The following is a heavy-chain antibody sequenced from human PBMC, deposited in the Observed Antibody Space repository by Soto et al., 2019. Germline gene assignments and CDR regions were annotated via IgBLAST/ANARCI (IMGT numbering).Heavy chain of an antibody. D-gene: IGHD6-6*01. CDR3: TSCLDACSSFYYYYMVD. V-gene: IGHV3-21*06. Sequence: PGGSLRLSCAASGFPFSDYSLNWVRQSPGKGLEWVSSISGTSSYIYYVDSVKGRFTISRDNAKNSLYLRMNSLRAEDTAVYYCTSCLDACSSFYYYYMVDWYPGTMVAVSS. CDR1: GFPFSDYS. CDR2: ISGTSSYI. J-gene: IGHJ6*03.